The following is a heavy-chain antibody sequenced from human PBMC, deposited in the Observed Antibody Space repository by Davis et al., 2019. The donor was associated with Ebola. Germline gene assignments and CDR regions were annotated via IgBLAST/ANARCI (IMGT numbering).Heavy chain of an antibody. J-gene: IGHJ4*02. D-gene: IGHD6-13*01. Sequence: SETLSLTCTVSGGSISSGGYYWSWIRQHPGKGLEWIGYIYYSGSTNYNPSLKSRVTMSVDTSKNQFSLKLTSVTAADTAVYFCARGNTIAAAGTGYYFDYWGQGTLVTVSS. CDR3: ARGNTIAAAGTGYYFDY. CDR1: GGSISSGGYY. V-gene: IGHV4-31*03. CDR2: IYYSGST.